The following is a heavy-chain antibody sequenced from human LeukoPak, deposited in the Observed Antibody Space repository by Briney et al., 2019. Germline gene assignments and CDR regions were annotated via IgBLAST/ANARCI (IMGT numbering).Heavy chain of an antibody. CDR3: ARDFGLLGNWFDP. J-gene: IGHJ5*02. V-gene: IGHV1-69*05. D-gene: IGHD3-10*01. CDR2: IIPISGTA. Sequence: SVKVSCKASGGTFSSYAISWVRQAPGQGLEWMGGIIPISGTANYAQKFQGRVTITTDESTSTAYMELSSLRSEDTAVYYCARDFGLLGNWFDPWGQGTLVTVSS. CDR1: GGTFSSYA.